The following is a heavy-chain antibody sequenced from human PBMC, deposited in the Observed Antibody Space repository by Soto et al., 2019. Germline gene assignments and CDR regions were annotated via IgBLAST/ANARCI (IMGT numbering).Heavy chain of an antibody. CDR1: GFTFSSYG. D-gene: IGHD2-2*01. Sequence: GGSLRLSCAASGFTFSSYGMHWVRQAPGKGLEWVAVIWYDGSNKYYADSVKGRFTISRDNSKNTLYLQMNSLRAEDTAVYYCARDSRVVPAARHPGVDMDVWGKGTTVTVSS. V-gene: IGHV3-33*01. CDR3: ARDSRVVPAARHPGVDMDV. J-gene: IGHJ6*03. CDR2: IWYDGSNK.